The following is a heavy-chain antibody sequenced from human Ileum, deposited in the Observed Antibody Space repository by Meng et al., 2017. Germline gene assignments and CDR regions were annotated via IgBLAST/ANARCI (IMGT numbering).Heavy chain of an antibody. Sequence: QVPPQQWGAGLLKPSETLSLTCAVYGGSFSGYYWSWIRQPPGKGLEWIGEINHSGSTNYNPSLKSRVTISVDTSKNQFSLKLTSVTAADTAVYYCARGDVAARLQSWGQGTLVTVSS. D-gene: IGHD6-6*01. V-gene: IGHV4-34*01. CDR2: INHSGST. J-gene: IGHJ5*02. CDR1: GGSFSGYY. CDR3: ARGDVAARLQS.